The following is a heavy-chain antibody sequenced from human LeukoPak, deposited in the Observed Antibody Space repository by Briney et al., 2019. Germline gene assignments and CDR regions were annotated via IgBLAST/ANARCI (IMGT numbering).Heavy chain of an antibody. Sequence: LRLSCAASGFTFTTYWMSWVRQLPGKGLEWIGEINHSGSTYYNPSLKSRVTISVDTSKNQFSLKLSSVTAADTAVYYCASGIAAMGFDPWGQGTLVTISS. V-gene: IGHV4-34*01. CDR3: ASGIAAMGFDP. J-gene: IGHJ5*02. CDR1: GFTFTTYW. D-gene: IGHD6-13*01. CDR2: INHSGST.